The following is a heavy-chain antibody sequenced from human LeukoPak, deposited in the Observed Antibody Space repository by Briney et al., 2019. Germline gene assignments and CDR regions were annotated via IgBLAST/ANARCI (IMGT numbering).Heavy chain of an antibody. V-gene: IGHV3-23*01. CDR1: GFTFSNYA. D-gene: IGHD6-19*01. Sequence: PGGSLRLSCAASGFTFSNYAMNWVRQAPGKGLEWVSAISGSGGSTYYADSVRGRFTISRDASRNTLYLQMNSLRAEDTAVYYCAKGEYSSGWYFDYWGQGTLVNVSS. J-gene: IGHJ4*02. CDR3: AKGEYSSGWYFDY. CDR2: ISGSGGST.